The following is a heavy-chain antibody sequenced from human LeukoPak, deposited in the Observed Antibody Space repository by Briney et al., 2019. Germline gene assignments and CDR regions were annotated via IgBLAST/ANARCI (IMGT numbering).Heavy chain of an antibody. CDR3: ARGPRLDSSGWYYGAFDI. CDR2: INPNSGGT. J-gene: IGHJ3*02. Sequence: ASVKVSCKASGYTFTGYYMHWVRQAPGQGLEWMGRINPNSGGTNYAQKFQGRVTMTRDTSISTAYMELSRLRSDDTAVYYCARGPRLDSSGWYYGAFDIWGQGTMVTVSS. CDR1: GYTFTGYY. V-gene: IGHV1-2*06. D-gene: IGHD6-19*01.